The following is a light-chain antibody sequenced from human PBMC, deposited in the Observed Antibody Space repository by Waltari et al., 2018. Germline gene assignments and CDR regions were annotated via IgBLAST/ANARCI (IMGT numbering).Light chain of an antibody. CDR1: QDIRND. Sequence: DIQMTQSPPSLSASVGDRVTITCRASQDIRNDLGWYQQRPGKAPQRLISAASNLQSGVPSRFSGGASETDFTLTISCLQPEDFVTYYCLQYHSYPLTFGGGTKVELK. CDR2: AAS. J-gene: IGKJ4*01. CDR3: LQYHSYPLT. V-gene: IGKV1-17*01.